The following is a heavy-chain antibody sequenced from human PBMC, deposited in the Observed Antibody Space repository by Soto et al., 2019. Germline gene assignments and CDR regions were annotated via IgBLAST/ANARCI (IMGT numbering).Heavy chain of an antibody. D-gene: IGHD3-3*01. CDR2: IYHSGST. V-gene: IGHV4-30-2*01. Sequence: SETLSLTCAVSGGSISSGGYSWSWIRQPPGKGLEWIGYIYHSGSTYYNPSLKSRVTISVDRSKNQFSLKLSSVTAADTAVYYCARGWGGPDFDYWGQGTLVTVSS. CDR1: GGSISSGGYS. CDR3: ARGWGGPDFDY. J-gene: IGHJ4*02.